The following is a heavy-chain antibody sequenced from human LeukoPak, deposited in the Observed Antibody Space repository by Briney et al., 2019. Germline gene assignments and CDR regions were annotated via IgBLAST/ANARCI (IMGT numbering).Heavy chain of an antibody. Sequence: SVKVSCKASGGTFSSYAISWVRQAPGQGLEWMGGIIPIFGTANYAQKFQSRVTITTDESTSTAYMELSSLRSEDTAVYYCARLGPYCGGDCYSSAGYWGQGTLVTISS. CDR3: ARLGPYCGGDCYSSAGY. V-gene: IGHV1-69*05. D-gene: IGHD2-21*02. J-gene: IGHJ4*02. CDR1: GGTFSSYA. CDR2: IIPIFGTA.